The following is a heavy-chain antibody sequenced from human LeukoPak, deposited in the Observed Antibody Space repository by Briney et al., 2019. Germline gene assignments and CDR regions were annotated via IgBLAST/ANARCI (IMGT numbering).Heavy chain of an antibody. V-gene: IGHV1-2*02. J-gene: IGHJ4*02. CDR3: ARGSSSSWYKYFFDY. CDR1: GYTLTGYY. Sequence: ASVTLSCKASGYTLTGYYMHWVRQAPGQGLEWMGWINPDSGGTKYAQKFQGRVTMTRDTSISTAYMELSRLRSDDTAVYYCARGSSSSWYKYFFDYWGQGTPVTVSS. D-gene: IGHD6-13*01. CDR2: INPDSGGT.